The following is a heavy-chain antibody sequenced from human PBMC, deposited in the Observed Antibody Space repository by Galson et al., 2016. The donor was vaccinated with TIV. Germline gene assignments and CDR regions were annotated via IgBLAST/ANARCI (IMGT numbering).Heavy chain of an antibody. CDR2: FDPEQHKK. J-gene: IGHJ4*02. CDR3: ASVAWFPGLSLDN. D-gene: IGHD2/OR15-2a*01. CDR1: GDSLSDLS. V-gene: IGHV1-24*01. Sequence: SVKVSCKVSGDSLSDLSMHWVRQAPGKGLGWMAGFDPEQHKKIYAQKLEGRVTLTDDTSTDTAFLELSSLSFEDTAVYYCASVAWFPGLSLDNWGQGTLVIVSS.